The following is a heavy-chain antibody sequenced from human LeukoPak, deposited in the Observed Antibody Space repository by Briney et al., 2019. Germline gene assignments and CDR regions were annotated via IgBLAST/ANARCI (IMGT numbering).Heavy chain of an antibody. Sequence: ASVKVSCKASGYTFSNYYMHWVRQAPGQGLEWMGWINPNSGGTNYAQKFQGRVTMTRDTSISTAYMELSRLRSDDTAVYYCARFLDFSYYFDYWGQGTLVTVSS. D-gene: IGHD3/OR15-3a*01. J-gene: IGHJ4*02. V-gene: IGHV1-2*02. CDR1: GYTFSNYY. CDR2: INPNSGGT. CDR3: ARFLDFSYYFDY.